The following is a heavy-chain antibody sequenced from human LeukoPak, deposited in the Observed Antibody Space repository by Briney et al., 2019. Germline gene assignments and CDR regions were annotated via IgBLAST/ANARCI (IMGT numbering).Heavy chain of an antibody. J-gene: IGHJ4*02. CDR2: IFYSGTTNPT. CDR3: ARHGSSGSPEVL. CDR1: GGSISGFY. D-gene: IGHD6-19*01. V-gene: IGHV4-59*08. Sequence: SETLSLTCTVSGGSISGFYSTWIRQPPGKGLEWIGYIFYSGTTNPTNYNPSLQSRVTISVDTSKNQFFLKLNSVTAADTGVYYCARHGSSGSPEVLWGQGTLVTVSS.